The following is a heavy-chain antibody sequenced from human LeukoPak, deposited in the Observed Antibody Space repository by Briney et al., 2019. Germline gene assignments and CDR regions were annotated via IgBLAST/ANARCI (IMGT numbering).Heavy chain of an antibody. Sequence: PSETLSLTCAVSGYSISSGYYWGWIRQPPGKGLEWIGSNYHSGSTYYNPSLKSRVAISVDTSKNQFSLQLSSVTAADTAVYYCARGPYDFWSGWYYFDYWGQGTLVTVSS. CDR3: ARGPYDFWSGWYYFDY. CDR2: NYHSGST. D-gene: IGHD3-3*01. V-gene: IGHV4-38-2*01. CDR1: GYSISSGYY. J-gene: IGHJ4*02.